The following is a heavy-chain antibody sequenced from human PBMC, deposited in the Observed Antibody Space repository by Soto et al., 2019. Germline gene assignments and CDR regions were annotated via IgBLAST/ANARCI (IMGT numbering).Heavy chain of an antibody. J-gene: IGHJ6*02. Sequence: GGSLRLSCAASGFTFSSYAMSWVRQAPGKGLEWVSAISGSGGSTYYADSVKGRFTISRDNSKNTLYLQMNSLRAEDTAVYYCAKVVKAPVAELLWFGDPPLPYGMDVWGQGTTVTVSS. V-gene: IGHV3-23*01. CDR2: ISGSGGST. D-gene: IGHD3-10*01. CDR3: AKVVKAPVAELLWFGDPPLPYGMDV. CDR1: GFTFSSYA.